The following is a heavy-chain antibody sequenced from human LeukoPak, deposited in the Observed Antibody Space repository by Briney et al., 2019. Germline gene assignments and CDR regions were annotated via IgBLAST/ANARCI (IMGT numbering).Heavy chain of an antibody. CDR3: ARGDGYPEY. D-gene: IGHD5-24*01. J-gene: IGHJ4*02. Sequence: CVRRALGKKLEWMGGIIPIFGTANYAQKFQGRVTTTTAESTSTAYLELTSLRSEDTAVYYCARGDGYPEYWGQGTLVTVSS. V-gene: IGHV1-69*05. CDR2: IIPIFGTA.